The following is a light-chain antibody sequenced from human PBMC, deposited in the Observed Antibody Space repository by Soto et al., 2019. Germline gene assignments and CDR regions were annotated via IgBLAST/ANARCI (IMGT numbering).Light chain of an antibody. CDR3: ASWDDSLDVVV. J-gene: IGLJ2*01. Sequence: QSVLTQPPSASGTPGQRVTISCSGSTSNIGSDTVNWYQQLPGTAPKLLIYRNTQRPSGVPDRFYGSKSGASASLAISGLQAEEEADYYCASWDDSLDVVVFGGGTKLTVL. CDR1: TSNIGSDT. CDR2: RNT. V-gene: IGLV1-44*01.